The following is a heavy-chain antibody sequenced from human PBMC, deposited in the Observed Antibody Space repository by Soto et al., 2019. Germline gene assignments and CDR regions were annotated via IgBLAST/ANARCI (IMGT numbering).Heavy chain of an antibody. CDR2: ISGSGGST. CDR3: AKDPINWNHLQYFDY. D-gene: IGHD1-20*01. V-gene: IGHV3-23*01. J-gene: IGHJ4*02. CDR1: GFTFSSYA. Sequence: GGSLRLSCAASGFTFSSYAMSWVRQAPGKGLEWVSAISGSGGSTYYADSVKGRFTISRDNSKNTLYLQMNSLRAEDTAVYYCAKDPINWNHLQYFDYWGQGTLVTVSS.